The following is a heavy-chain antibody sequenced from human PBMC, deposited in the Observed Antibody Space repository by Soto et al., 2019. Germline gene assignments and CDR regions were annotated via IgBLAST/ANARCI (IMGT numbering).Heavy chain of an antibody. V-gene: IGHV1-18*01. CDR1: GYTFTMYG. CDR2: ITADNGDT. Sequence: QVQLVQSGAEVKKPGASVKVSCKTSGYTFTMYGISWVRQAPGQGLEWLGMITADNGDTKYAQKVQDRLTVTMDTSTTTAYMELRSLTSDDTVVYYCARRTLGSAIGIGDYWGQGTLVTVSS. D-gene: IGHD7-27*01. J-gene: IGHJ4*02. CDR3: ARRTLGSAIGIGDY.